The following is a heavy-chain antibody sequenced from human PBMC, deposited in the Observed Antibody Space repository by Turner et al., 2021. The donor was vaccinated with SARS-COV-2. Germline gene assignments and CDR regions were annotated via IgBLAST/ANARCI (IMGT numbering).Heavy chain of an antibody. CDR3: AKEGAENYYFDC. Sequence: VQLVESGGGVVHPGRSMRLSCAASGFTFSSFDMHWFRQAPGKGLEWVAFMSFDGSNTHYTDSVKGRFTISRDSSKNTLYLQMASLRTEDTAVYYCAKEGAENYYFDCWGQGTLVTVSS. V-gene: IGHV3-30*18. D-gene: IGHD1-7*01. CDR1: GFTFSSFD. CDR2: MSFDGSNT. J-gene: IGHJ4*02.